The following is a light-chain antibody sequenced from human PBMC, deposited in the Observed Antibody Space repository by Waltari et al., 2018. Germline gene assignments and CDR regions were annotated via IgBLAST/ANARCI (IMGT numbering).Light chain of an antibody. CDR1: SSDVGNYNL. CDR3: CSYAGSYTWV. J-gene: IGLJ3*02. CDR2: DDN. Sequence: QSALTQPASVSGSPGQSITISCTGPSSDVGNYNLVSWYQQYPGKAPKAMIYDDNRRPSGVSDRFSGSKSGDTASLTISGVQAEDEADYYCCSYAGSYTWVFGGGTKLTVL. V-gene: IGLV2-23*01.